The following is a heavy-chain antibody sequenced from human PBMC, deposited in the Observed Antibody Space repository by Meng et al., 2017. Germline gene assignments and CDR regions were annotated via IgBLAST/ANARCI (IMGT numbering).Heavy chain of an antibody. D-gene: IGHD2-15*01. CDR2: INTNTGNP. CDR1: GYTFTSYA. Sequence: HLGQSGTELKKPGASVKVSCKASGYTFTSYAMNWVRQAPGQGLEWMGWINTNTGNPTYAQGFTGRFVFSLDTSVSTAYLQISSLKAEDTAVYYCARLVAGTFGQLFDPWGQGTLVTVSS. J-gene: IGHJ5*02. CDR3: ARLVAGTFGQLFDP. V-gene: IGHV7-4-1*02.